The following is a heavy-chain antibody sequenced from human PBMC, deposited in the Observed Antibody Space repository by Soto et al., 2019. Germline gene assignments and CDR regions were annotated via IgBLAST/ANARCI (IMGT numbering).Heavy chain of an antibody. V-gene: IGHV4-59*08. D-gene: IGHD3-9*01. CDR3: FFKQKTAYDILTDYSPGSAFEI. CDR1: GYSICSYY. J-gene: IGHJ3*02. Sequence: SETLSLTCTVSGYSICSYYWSWIRQPPGKGLEWIGYIHYSGSTNYNPSLKSRVTISIDTPKRQLSLRMNSVTAADTAVYFFFFKQKTAYDILTDYSPGSAFEIWGQGTMVTVSS. CDR2: IHYSGST.